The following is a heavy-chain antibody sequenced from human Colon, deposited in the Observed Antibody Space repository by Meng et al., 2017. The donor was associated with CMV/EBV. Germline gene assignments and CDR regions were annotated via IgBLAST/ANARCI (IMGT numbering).Heavy chain of an antibody. Sequence: GESLKISCATSGFTFSSYTMHWVRQAPGKGLEWVSSISTSGTKIYYADSVKGRFTVSRDDARDSLYLQLNSLRAEDTAVYYCARSRNALVPYYDIPSLWGQGTTVTVSS. CDR2: ISTSGTKI. CDR1: GFTFSSYT. V-gene: IGHV3-21*01. CDR3: ARSRNALVPYYDIPSL. D-gene: IGHD3-9*01. J-gene: IGHJ6*02.